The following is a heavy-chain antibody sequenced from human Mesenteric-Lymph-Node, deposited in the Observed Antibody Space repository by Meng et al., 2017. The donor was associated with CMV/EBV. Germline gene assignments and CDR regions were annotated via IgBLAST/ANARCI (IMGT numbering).Heavy chain of an antibody. V-gene: IGHV3-7*01. J-gene: IGHJ5*02. D-gene: IGHD1-7*01. CDR1: GFTFSSYW. CDR3: ARDWNWGFDP. CDR2: IREDGNEK. Sequence: GESLKISCAASGFTFSSYWMSWVRQAPGKGLEWVANIREDGNEKYYVDSVKGRFTISRDNSKNSLYLQMDSLRDEDTAVYYCARDWNWGFDPWGQGTLVTVSS.